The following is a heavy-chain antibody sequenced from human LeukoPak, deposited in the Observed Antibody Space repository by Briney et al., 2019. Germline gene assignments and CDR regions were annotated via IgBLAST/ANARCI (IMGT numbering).Heavy chain of an antibody. CDR1: GYSISRGYH. V-gene: IGHV4-38-2*02. J-gene: IGHJ4*02. CDR2: IHHSGST. D-gene: IGHD7-27*01. Sequence: PSETLSLTCTVSGYSISRGYHWGWIRPPPGKGLEWIGSIHHSGSTYYNPSPKSRGTISIDTSKNQFSLKLTSVTAADTAVYYCARVNWVIDYWGQGTLVTVSS. CDR3: ARVNWVIDY.